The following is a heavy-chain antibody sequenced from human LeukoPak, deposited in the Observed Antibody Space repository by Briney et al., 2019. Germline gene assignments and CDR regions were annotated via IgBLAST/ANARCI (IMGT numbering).Heavy chain of an antibody. Sequence: SETLSLTCAVYGGSFSGYYWSWIRQPPGKGLEWIGEINHSGSTNYNPSLKSRVTISVDTSKNQFSLELSSVTAADTAVYYCARGRYLPALLWGAYYMDVWGKGTTVTVSS. D-gene: IGHD2-2*01. CDR1: GGSFSGYY. V-gene: IGHV4-34*01. CDR2: INHSGST. J-gene: IGHJ6*03. CDR3: ARGRYLPALLWGAYYMDV.